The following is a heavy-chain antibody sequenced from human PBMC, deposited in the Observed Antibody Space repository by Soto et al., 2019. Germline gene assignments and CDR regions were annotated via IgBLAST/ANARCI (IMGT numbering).Heavy chain of an antibody. CDR2: IGGRGGTT. V-gene: IGHV3-23*01. Sequence: GGSLRLSCVASGFTFSNYAMAWVRQAPGKGLEWVSLIGGRGGTTKYADSVKGRLSISRDDSKTTLYLQMNTLEAEDKAIYYCAKPIGGIFFDSWGHGTLVTVSS. J-gene: IGHJ4*01. CDR1: GFTFSNYA. CDR3: AKPIGGIFFDS.